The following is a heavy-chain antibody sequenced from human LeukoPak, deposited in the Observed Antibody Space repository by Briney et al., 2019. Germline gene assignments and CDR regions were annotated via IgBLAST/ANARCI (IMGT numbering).Heavy chain of an antibody. V-gene: IGHV4-4*07. J-gene: IGHJ5*02. CDR3: AREAHYYDSSGYVNWFDP. Sequence: SETLSLTCTVSGGSISSYYWSWIRQPAGKGLEWIGRIYTSGSTNYNPSLKSRVTMSVDTSKNQFSLKLSSVTAADAAVYYCAREAHYYDSSGYVNWFDPWGQGTLVTVSS. CDR2: IYTSGST. CDR1: GGSISSYY. D-gene: IGHD3-22*01.